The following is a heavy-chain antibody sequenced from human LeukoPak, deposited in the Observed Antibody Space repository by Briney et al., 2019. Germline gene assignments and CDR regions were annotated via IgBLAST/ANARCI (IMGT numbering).Heavy chain of an antibody. D-gene: IGHD5-18*01. Sequence: ASVTVSCKASGYTFTGYYMHWVRQAPGQGLEWMGWINPNSGGTNYAQKFQGRVTMTRDTSISTAYLQWSSLKASDTAMYYCARHAPGYSYGNIDYWGQGTLVTVSS. CDR1: GYTFTGYY. CDR3: ARHAPGYSYGNIDY. CDR2: INPNSGGT. V-gene: IGHV1-2*02. J-gene: IGHJ4*02.